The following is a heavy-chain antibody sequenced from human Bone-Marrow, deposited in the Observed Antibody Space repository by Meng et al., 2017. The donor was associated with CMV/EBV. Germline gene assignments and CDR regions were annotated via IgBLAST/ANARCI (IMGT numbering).Heavy chain of an antibody. Sequence: SLKISCTASGFTFDDYTMFWVRQAPAKGLEWVSAISWNSVIRDYADSVKGRFTISRDNSKNTLYLQMNSLRAEDTAVYYCARAQTDGYSSFYYWGQGTPVTVSS. CDR2: ISWNSVIR. CDR3: ARAQTDGYSSFYY. V-gene: IGHV3-9*01. D-gene: IGHD5-24*01. J-gene: IGHJ4*02. CDR1: GFTFDDYT.